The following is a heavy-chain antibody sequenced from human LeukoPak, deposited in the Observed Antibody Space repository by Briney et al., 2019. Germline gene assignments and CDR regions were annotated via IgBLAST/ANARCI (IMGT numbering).Heavy chain of an antibody. J-gene: IGHJ4*02. CDR3: AKDQSQNIMILGFGY. Sequence: GGSLRLSCAASGFTFSYYAMSWVRQAPGKGLEWVSAISGGGGRTYYADSVKGRFTISRDSSKNTLYLLMNSLRAEDTAVYYCAKDQSQNIMILGFGYWGQGTLVTVSS. CDR2: ISGGGGRT. V-gene: IGHV3-23*01. CDR1: GFTFSYYA. D-gene: IGHD3-16*01.